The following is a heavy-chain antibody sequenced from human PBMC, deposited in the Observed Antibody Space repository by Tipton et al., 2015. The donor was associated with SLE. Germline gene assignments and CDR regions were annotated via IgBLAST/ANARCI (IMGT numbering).Heavy chain of an antibody. J-gene: IGHJ6*03. V-gene: IGHV4-34*09. CDR2: INHRGST. Sequence: TLSLTCAVYGGSFSGYYWSWIRQPPGKWLEYIGEINHRGSTNYNPSLKSRVTISVDTSKNQFSLKLSSVTAADTAVYYCARLSLGYYYYMDVWGKGTTVTVSS. CDR3: ARLSLGYYYYMDV. CDR1: GGSFSGYY.